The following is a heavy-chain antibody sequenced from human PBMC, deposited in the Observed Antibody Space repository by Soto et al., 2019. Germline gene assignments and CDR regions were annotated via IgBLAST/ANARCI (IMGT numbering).Heavy chain of an antibody. CDR2: INPNSGGT. Sequence: ASVKGSCKASGYTFTGYYMHWVRQAPGQRLEWMGWINPNSGGTNYAQKFQGWVTMTRDTSISTAYMELSRLRSDDTAVYYCARGYCSGGSCYSTRGYYYYMDVWGKGTTVTVSS. V-gene: IGHV1-2*04. CDR3: ARGYCSGGSCYSTRGYYYYMDV. CDR1: GYTFTGYY. J-gene: IGHJ6*03. D-gene: IGHD2-15*01.